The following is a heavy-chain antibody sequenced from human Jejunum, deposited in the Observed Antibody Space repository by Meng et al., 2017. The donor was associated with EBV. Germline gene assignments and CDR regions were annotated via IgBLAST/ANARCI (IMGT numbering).Heavy chain of an antibody. J-gene: IGHJ5*02. D-gene: IGHD5-12*01. CDR1: GDSVTGYNY. Sequence: QVQLEESGPGLGKPSETLSLTCSVAGDSVTGYNYWTWIRQPPGKGLEWIGNLYYAGKAIYKPSLQSRVTISVDTSKNQISLKVTSVTAADTAIYYCARGRGYDYGDSWGQGTLVTVSS. CDR2: LYYAGKA. CDR3: ARGRGYDYGDS. V-gene: IGHV4-61*01.